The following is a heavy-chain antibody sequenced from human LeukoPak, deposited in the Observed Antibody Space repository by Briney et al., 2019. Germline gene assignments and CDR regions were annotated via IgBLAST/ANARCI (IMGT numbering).Heavy chain of an antibody. D-gene: IGHD3-10*01. CDR2: FDPEDGET. V-gene: IGHV1-24*01. Sequence: GASVKVSCKVSGYTLTELSMHWVRQAPGKGLEWMGGFDPEDGETIYAQKFQGRVTMTEDTSTDTAYMELSSLRSEDTAVYYCAVDYYGSGSYYLPPFDYWGQEALVTVSS. J-gene: IGHJ4*02. CDR1: GYTLTELS. CDR3: AVDYYGSGSYYLPPFDY.